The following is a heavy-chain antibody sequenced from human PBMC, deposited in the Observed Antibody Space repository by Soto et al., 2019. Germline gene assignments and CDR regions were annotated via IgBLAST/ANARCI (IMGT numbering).Heavy chain of an antibody. V-gene: IGHV4-59*01. Sequence: SETLSLTCAVYGGSFSGYYWSWIRQPPGKGLEWIGYIYYIGSTNYNPSLKSRFTISVDTSKNQFSLKLSSVTAADTAVYYCARDGESGSYDYWGQGTLVTVSS. CDR3: ARDGESGSYDY. D-gene: IGHD1-26*01. CDR1: GGSFSGYY. CDR2: IYYIGST. J-gene: IGHJ4*02.